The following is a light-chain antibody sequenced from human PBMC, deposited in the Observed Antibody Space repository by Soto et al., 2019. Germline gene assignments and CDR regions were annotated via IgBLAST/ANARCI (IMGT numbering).Light chain of an antibody. CDR1: QIVTSSY. Sequence: EIVLTQSPGTLSLSPGERATLSCRASQIVTSSYLAWYQQKTGQAPRLLIYGASSRATGTPDRFSGSGSGTDFTLTISRLEPEDFAVYYCQQYGSSPLTFGGGTKVEIK. V-gene: IGKV3-20*01. J-gene: IGKJ4*01. CDR3: QQYGSSPLT. CDR2: GAS.